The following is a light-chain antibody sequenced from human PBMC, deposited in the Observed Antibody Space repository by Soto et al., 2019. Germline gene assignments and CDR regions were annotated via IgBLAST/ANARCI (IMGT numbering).Light chain of an antibody. V-gene: IGLV2-23*01. Sequence: QSALTQPASVSGSPGQSITISCTGTSSDVGSYNLVSWYQQHPGKAPKLMIYEGTKRPSGVSNRFSGSKSGNTASLTISGLQAEDEADYHCCAYAGSGAVVGGGTKLTVL. CDR2: EGT. CDR3: CAYAGSGAV. J-gene: IGLJ2*01. CDR1: SSDVGSYNL.